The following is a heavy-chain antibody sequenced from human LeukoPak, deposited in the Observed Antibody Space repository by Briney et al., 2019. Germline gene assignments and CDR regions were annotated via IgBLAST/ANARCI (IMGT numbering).Heavy chain of an antibody. Sequence: SVKVSCKASGGTFSSYAISWVRQAPGQGLEWMGGIIPIFGTANYAQKFQGRVTITTDESTSTAYMELSSLRSEDTAVYYCARTGTTWENWFDPWGQGTLVTVSS. D-gene: IGHD1-7*01. CDR2: IIPIFGTA. CDR3: ARTGTTWENWFDP. CDR1: GGTFSSYA. J-gene: IGHJ5*02. V-gene: IGHV1-69*05.